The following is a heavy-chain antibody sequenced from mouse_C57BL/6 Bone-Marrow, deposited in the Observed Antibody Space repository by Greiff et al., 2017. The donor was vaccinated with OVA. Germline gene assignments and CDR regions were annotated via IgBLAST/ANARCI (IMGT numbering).Heavy chain of an antibody. CDR2: IHPNSGST. V-gene: IGHV1-64*01. Sequence: QVQLQQPGAELVKPGASVKLSCKASGYTFTSYWMHWVKQRPGQGLEWIGMIHPNSGSTNYNEKFKSKATLTVDKSSSTAYMQLSSLTSEDSAVYYCARGPGRGDYFDYWGQGTTLTVSS. CDR1: GYTFTSYW. CDR3: ARGPGRGDYFDY. J-gene: IGHJ2*01.